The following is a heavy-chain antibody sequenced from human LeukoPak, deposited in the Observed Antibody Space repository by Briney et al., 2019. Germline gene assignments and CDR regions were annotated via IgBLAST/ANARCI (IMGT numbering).Heavy chain of an antibody. J-gene: IGHJ4*02. CDR2: ISGSGGST. Sequence: GGSLRLSCAASGFTFSSYAMSWVRQAPGKGLEWVSAISGSGGSTYYADSVKGRFTISRDNSKNTLHLQMNSLRAEDTAVYYCAKRVGTYSSSWYLDYRGQGTLVTVSS. D-gene: IGHD6-13*01. CDR3: AKRVGTYSSSWYLDY. CDR1: GFTFSSYA. V-gene: IGHV3-23*01.